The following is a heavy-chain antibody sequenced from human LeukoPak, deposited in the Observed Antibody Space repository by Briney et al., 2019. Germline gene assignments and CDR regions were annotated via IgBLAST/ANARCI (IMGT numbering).Heavy chain of an antibody. J-gene: IGHJ4*02. D-gene: IGHD4-23*01. Sequence: SETLSLTCTVSGGSIRSSYYYWGWIRQPPGKGLEWIGSIYHSGSTNYNPSLKSRVTISVDKSKNQFSLKLSSVTAADTAVYYCARGGNGNFDYWGQGTLVTVSS. CDR1: GGSIRSSYYY. V-gene: IGHV4-39*07. CDR3: ARGGNGNFDY. CDR2: IYHSGST.